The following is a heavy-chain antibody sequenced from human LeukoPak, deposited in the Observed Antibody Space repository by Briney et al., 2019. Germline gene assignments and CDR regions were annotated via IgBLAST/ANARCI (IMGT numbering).Heavy chain of an antibody. D-gene: IGHD1-26*01. Sequence: GESLKISCAASGFTFSSYAISWVRQAPGKGLEWVSAISGSGGNTYYADSVKGRFTISRDNSKNTLYLLMNSLRAEDTAVYYCAKASRSSGSSRSFDYWGQGTLVTVSS. CDR1: GFTFSSYA. V-gene: IGHV3-23*01. J-gene: IGHJ4*02. CDR2: ISGSGGNT. CDR3: AKASRSSGSSRSFDY.